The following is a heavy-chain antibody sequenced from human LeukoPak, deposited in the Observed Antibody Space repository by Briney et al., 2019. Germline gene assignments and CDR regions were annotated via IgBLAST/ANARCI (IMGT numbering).Heavy chain of an antibody. V-gene: IGHV4-4*02. Sequence: SETLSLTCTVSGGSLSTTSWWVWLRQPPGKGLEWIGEVYYTGGGNNNYNPSLKCRATISIDTSRNQFSLKLRSVTAADTAVYFCARDNPRTTGYSSGSTFDFWGPGILVTVSS. CDR2: VYYTGGGNN. J-gene: IGHJ4*02. CDR3: ARDNPRTTGYSSGSTFDF. CDR1: GGSLSTTSW. D-gene: IGHD6-19*01.